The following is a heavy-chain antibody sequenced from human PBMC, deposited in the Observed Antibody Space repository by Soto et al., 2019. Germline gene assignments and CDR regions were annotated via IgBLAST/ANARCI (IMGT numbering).Heavy chain of an antibody. CDR1: DFNLRDYG. CDR3: VRAPEQRPIDF. J-gene: IGHJ4*01. V-gene: IGHV3-74*03. D-gene: IGHD6-19*01. Sequence: PGGSKRVSSAAADFNLRDYGRRWVSQVPGKGLLWVSRISVDGRDTTYADSVKGRFTISRDNANNTLYLQMDSLRAEDTAVYYCVRAPEQRPIDFWGHGSQVTVSS. CDR2: ISVDGRDT.